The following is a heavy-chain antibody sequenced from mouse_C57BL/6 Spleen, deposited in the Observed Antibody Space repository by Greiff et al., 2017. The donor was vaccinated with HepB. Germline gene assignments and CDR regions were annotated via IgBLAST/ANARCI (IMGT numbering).Heavy chain of an antibody. J-gene: IGHJ4*01. CDR3: ASRLVGGGMDY. D-gene: IGHD1-1*02. V-gene: IGHV1-85*01. Sequence: VKLVESGPELVKPGASVKLSCKASGYTFTSYDINWVKQRPGQGLEWIGWIYPRDGSTTYNEKFKGKATLTVDKSSSTAYMELHILTSEGSAVYFSASRLVGGGMDYWGQGTWVTVSS. CDR2: IYPRDGST. CDR1: GYTFTSYD.